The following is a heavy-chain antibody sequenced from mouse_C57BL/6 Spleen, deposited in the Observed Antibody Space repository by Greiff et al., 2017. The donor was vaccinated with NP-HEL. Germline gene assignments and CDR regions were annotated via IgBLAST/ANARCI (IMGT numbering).Heavy chain of an antibody. CDR1: GFTFSSYA. V-gene: IGHV5-9-1*02. D-gene: IGHD4-1*01. CDR3: TRVDWNWYFDV. Sequence: EVQGVESGEGLVKPGGSLKLSCAASGFTFSSYAMSWVRQTPEKRLEWVAYISSGGDYIYYADTVKGRFTISRGNARNTLYLQMSSLKSEDTAMYYCTRVDWNWYFDVWGTGTTVTVSS. J-gene: IGHJ1*03. CDR2: ISSGGDYI.